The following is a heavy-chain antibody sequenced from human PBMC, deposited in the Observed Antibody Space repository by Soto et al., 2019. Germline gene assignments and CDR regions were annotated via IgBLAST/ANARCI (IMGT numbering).Heavy chain of an antibody. V-gene: IGHV3-7*01. D-gene: IGHD6-19*01. Sequence: EVQLVESGGGLVQPGGSLRLSCAASGFTFSSYYMSWVRQAPGKGLEWVANIKQDGSEEYYVDSVKGRFTISRDNAKNSLSLQMNSLRAEDTAVYYCARDISTQWLGLDHYFDYWGQGTLVTVSS. CDR2: IKQDGSEE. J-gene: IGHJ4*02. CDR3: ARDISTQWLGLDHYFDY. CDR1: GFTFSSYY.